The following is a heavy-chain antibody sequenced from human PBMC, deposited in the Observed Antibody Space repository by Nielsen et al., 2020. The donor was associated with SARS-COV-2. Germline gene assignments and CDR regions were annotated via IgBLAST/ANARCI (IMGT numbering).Heavy chain of an antibody. CDR1: GFTFSSYG. J-gene: IGHJ4*02. Sequence: SLRLSCAASGFTFSSYGMHWVRQAPGKGLEWVAVIWYDGSNKYYADSVKGRFTISRDNSKNTLYLQMNSLRAEDTAVYYCAREYYYDSSGYLLDYWGQGTLVTVSS. CDR2: IWYDGSNK. CDR3: AREYYYDSSGYLLDY. D-gene: IGHD3-22*01. V-gene: IGHV3-33*08.